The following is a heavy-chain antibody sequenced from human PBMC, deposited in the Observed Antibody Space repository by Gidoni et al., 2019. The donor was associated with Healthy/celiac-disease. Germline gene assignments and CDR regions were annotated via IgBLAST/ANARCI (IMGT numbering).Heavy chain of an antibody. CDR3: ARVGELLDY. D-gene: IGHD3-10*01. V-gene: IGHV4-34*01. CDR1: GGSFSGYS. CDR2: INHSGSP. J-gene: IGHJ4*02. Sequence: QVQLQQWGAGLSTPSETLSLTCAVYGGSFSGYSWSWIRQPPGKGLEWMGEINHSGSPNYNPSLKSRVTISVDTSKNQFSLKLSSVTAGDTAVYYCARVGELLDYWGQGTLVTVSS.